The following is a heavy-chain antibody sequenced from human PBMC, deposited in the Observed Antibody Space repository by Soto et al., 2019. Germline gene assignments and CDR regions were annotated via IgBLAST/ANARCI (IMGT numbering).Heavy chain of an antibody. D-gene: IGHD3-3*01. Sequence: EVQLVETGGGLIQPGGSLRLSCAASGFIVSSNYMSWVRQAPGKGLEWVSIIYSCGTTYYADSVKGRFTISRDNSKNTLYLQMNSLRVDDTAVYYCARHITISGYYYGMDVWGQGTTVTVSS. J-gene: IGHJ6*02. CDR2: IYSCGTT. CDR1: GFIVSSNY. CDR3: ARHITISGYYYGMDV. V-gene: IGHV3-53*02.